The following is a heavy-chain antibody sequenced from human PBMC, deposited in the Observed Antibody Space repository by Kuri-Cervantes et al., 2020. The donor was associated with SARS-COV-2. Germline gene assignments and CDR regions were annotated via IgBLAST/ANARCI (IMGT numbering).Heavy chain of an antibody. J-gene: IGHJ4*02. CDR2: IYTSGST. D-gene: IGHD3-22*01. CDR3: ASGGSSGYFNY. V-gene: IGHV4-61*02. CDR1: VGSISSGSYY. Sequence: SETLSLTCTVSVGSISSGSYYWSWIRQPAGKGLEWIVRIYTSGSTNYNPSLKSRVPISVDTSKNQFSLKLSSVTAADTAVYYCASGGSSGYFNYWGQGTLVTVSS.